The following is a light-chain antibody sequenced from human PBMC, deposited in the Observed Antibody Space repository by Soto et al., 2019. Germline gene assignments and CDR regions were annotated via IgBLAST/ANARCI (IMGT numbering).Light chain of an antibody. J-gene: IGKJ1*01. CDR2: KAS. CDR1: QSISTW. V-gene: IGKV1-5*03. Sequence: DLPMTQSPSSLSASVGDRVTITCRASQSISTWLAWYQQKPGKAPKLLIYKASSLESGVPSRFSGSGSGTEFTLTISSLQPDDFGTYYCQQYNSYWTFGQGTKVEIK. CDR3: QQYNSYWT.